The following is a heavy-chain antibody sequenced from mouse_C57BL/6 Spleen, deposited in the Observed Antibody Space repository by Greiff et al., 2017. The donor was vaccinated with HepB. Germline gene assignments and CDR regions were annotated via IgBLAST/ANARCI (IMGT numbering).Heavy chain of an antibody. Sequence: EVQLQQSGPELVKPGASVKISCKASGYTFTDYYMNWVKQSHGKSLEWIGDINPNNGGTSYNQKFKGKATLTVDKSSSTAYMELRSLTSEDSAVYYCARPPYLAYWYFDVWGTGTTVTVSS. CDR3: ARPPYLAYWYFDV. CDR2: INPNNGGT. V-gene: IGHV1-26*01. J-gene: IGHJ1*03. CDR1: GYTFTDYY. D-gene: IGHD5-5*01.